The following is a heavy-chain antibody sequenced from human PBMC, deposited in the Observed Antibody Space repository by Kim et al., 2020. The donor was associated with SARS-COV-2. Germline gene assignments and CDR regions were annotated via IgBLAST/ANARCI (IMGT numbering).Heavy chain of an antibody. CDR3: VRTVLNLQTQYYFDS. CDR2: INTNTGNP. J-gene: IGHJ4*02. CDR1: GYSLTSYA. D-gene: IGHD2-21*02. Sequence: ASVKVSCKASGYSLTSYAMNWVRQGPGQGLEWMGWINTNTGNPTYAQAFTGRFVLSLDTSVNTAYLEITSLKPEDTAVYYCVRTVLNLQTQYYFDSWGQGTLVTVSS. V-gene: IGHV7-4-1*02.